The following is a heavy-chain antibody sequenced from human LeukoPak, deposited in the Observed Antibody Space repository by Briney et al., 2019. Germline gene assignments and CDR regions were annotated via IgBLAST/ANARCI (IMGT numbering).Heavy chain of an antibody. CDR3: ARDVEVGATEYYYYGMDV. Sequence: VASVKVSCKASGYTFTSYAISWVRQAPGQGLEWMGGIIPIFGTANYAQKFQGRVTITADESTSAAYMELSSLRSEDTAVYYCARDVEVGATEYYYYGMDVWGQGTTVTVSS. V-gene: IGHV1-69*13. CDR2: IIPIFGTA. D-gene: IGHD1-26*01. CDR1: GYTFTSYA. J-gene: IGHJ6*02.